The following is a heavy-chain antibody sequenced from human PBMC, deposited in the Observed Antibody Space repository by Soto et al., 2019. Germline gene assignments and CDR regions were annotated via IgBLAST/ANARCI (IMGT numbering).Heavy chain of an antibody. D-gene: IGHD3-22*01. J-gene: IGHJ4*02. V-gene: IGHV3-30-3*01. Sequence: QVQLVESGGGVVQPGRSLRLSCAASGFTFSSYAMHWVRQAPGKGLEWVAVISYDGSNKYYADSVKGRFTISRDNSKNTMYLQMNSRRAEDTAVYYCARPGWLYDRDPDLDDYFDYWGQGTLVTVSS. CDR2: ISYDGSNK. CDR1: GFTFSSYA. CDR3: ARPGWLYDRDPDLDDYFDY.